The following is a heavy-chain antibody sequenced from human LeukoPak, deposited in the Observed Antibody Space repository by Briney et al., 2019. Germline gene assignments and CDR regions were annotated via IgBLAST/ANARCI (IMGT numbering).Heavy chain of an antibody. CDR3: SRGSGYCSSTSCPSVWFDP. V-gene: IGHV4-61*02. CDR2: IYTSGST. J-gene: IGHJ5*02. D-gene: IGHD2-2*01. Sequence: PSQTLSLTCTVSAGSISSGSYYWSWLREPAGKGLEWIGRIYTSGSTNYNPSLKSRVTRSVDTSKNQFSLKLSSVTAADTAVHYCSRGSGYCSSTSCPSVWFDPWGQGTVVTVFS. CDR1: AGSISSGSYY.